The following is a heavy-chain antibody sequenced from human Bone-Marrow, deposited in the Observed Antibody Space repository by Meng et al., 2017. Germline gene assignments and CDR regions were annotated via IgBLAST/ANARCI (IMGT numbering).Heavy chain of an antibody. CDR3: ASIGSSWYVGWFDP. CDR2: IYHSGST. V-gene: IGHV4-38-2*02. Sequence: SETLSLTCTVSGYSISSGYYWGWIRQPPGKGLEWIGSIYHSGSTYYNPSLKSRVTISVDTSKNQFSLKRSSVTAADTAVYYCASIGSSWYVGWFDPWGQGTLVTVSS. J-gene: IGHJ5*02. CDR1: GYSISSGYY. D-gene: IGHD6-13*01.